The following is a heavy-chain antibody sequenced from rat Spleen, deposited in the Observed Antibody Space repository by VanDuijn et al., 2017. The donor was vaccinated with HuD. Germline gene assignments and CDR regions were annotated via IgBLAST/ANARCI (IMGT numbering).Heavy chain of an antibody. CDR2: ISYEGSST. J-gene: IGHJ4*01. V-gene: IGHV5-22*01. CDR3: ARHYYSGMDA. D-gene: IGHD1-1*01. CDR1: GFTFSDYY. Sequence: EVQLVESGGGLVQPGRSLKLSCAASGFTFSDYYMAWVRQAPKKGLVWVASISYEGSSTYYGDSVKGRFTISRDNAKSTLYLQMNSLRSEDTATYYCARHYYSGMDAWGQGASVTVSS.